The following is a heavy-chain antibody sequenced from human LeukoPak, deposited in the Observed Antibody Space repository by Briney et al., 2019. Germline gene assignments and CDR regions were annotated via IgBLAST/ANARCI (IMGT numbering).Heavy chain of an antibody. CDR3: AKTGGAHGTQYYFDY. D-gene: IGHD6-13*01. V-gene: IGHV3-21*01. CDR2: ISSSSTDI. J-gene: IGHJ4*02. Sequence: GGSLRLSCAASGFTFTSYSLNWVRQAPGKGLEWVSSISSSSTDIYYADSVKGRFTISRDNAKTSLYLQMNSLRAEDTAVYYCAKTGGAHGTQYYFDYWGQGTLVTVSS. CDR1: GFTFTSYS.